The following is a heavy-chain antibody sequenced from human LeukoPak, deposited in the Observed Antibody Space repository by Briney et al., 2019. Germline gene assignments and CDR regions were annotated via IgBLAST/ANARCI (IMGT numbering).Heavy chain of an antibody. J-gene: IGHJ4*02. CDR1: GYTFTDYY. CDR2: INPNSGGT. CDR3: ARIGYNHYFDY. D-gene: IGHD5-24*01. V-gene: IGHV1-2*02. Sequence: ASVKVSCKASGYTFTDYYLHWVRQAPEQGLEWMGWINPNSGGTNYAQTFQGRVTMTRDTSITTAYLELSRLRSDDTAVYYCARIGYNHYFDYWGQGTLVTVSS.